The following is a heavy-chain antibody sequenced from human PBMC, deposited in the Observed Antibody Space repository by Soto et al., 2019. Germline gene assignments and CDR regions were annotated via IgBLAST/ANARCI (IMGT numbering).Heavy chain of an antibody. CDR3: ARDNYGLDV. Sequence: QVQLVESGGGVVQPGRSLRLSCAAYGFTFSSYAMHWVRQAPGKGLAWVAVISYDGSNKYYADSVKGRFTISRDNSKNTLYLQMNSLRAEDTAVYYCARDNYGLDVWGQGTTVTVSS. J-gene: IGHJ6*02. CDR1: GFTFSSYA. V-gene: IGHV3-30-3*01. CDR2: ISYDGSNK.